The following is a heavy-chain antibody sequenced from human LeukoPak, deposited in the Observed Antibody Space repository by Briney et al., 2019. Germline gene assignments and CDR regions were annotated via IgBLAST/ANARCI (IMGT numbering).Heavy chain of an antibody. Sequence: GGSLRLSCTASGFTFNIYAMTWVRQLPGRGLEWVSAIGSDGGTTYYADSVKGRFTISRDNAKNTLYLQMNSLRAEDTAVYYCARTAYSDYSLGFWGQGTLVTVSS. CDR1: GFTFNIYA. V-gene: IGHV3-23*01. CDR3: ARTAYSDYSLGF. D-gene: IGHD5-12*01. J-gene: IGHJ4*02. CDR2: IGSDGGTT.